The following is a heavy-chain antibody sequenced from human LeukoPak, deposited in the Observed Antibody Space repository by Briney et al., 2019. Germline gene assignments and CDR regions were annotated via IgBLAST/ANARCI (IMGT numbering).Heavy chain of an antibody. CDR3: AKDISKSGYYYYGMDV. Sequence: GGSLRLSRAASGFTFDDNAMHWVRQAPGKGLEWVSGISWNSGSIDYADSVKGRFTISRDNAKNSLYLQMNSLRAEGTALYYCAKDISKSGYYYYGMDVWGQGTTVAVSS. CDR2: ISWNSGSI. D-gene: IGHD1-14*01. V-gene: IGHV3-9*01. J-gene: IGHJ6*02. CDR1: GFTFDDNA.